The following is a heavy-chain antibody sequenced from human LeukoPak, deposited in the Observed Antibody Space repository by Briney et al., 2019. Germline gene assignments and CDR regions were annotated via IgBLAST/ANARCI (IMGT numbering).Heavy chain of an antibody. Sequence: ASVKVSCKASGGTFSSYAISWVRQAPGQGLEWMGRIIPILGIANYAQKFQGRVTITADKSTSTAYMELSSLRSEDTAVYYCARDGRLHGSWIFDYWGQGTLVTVSS. J-gene: IGHJ4*02. CDR1: GGTFSSYA. CDR3: ARDGRLHGSWIFDY. D-gene: IGHD3-10*01. CDR2: IIPILGIA. V-gene: IGHV1-69*04.